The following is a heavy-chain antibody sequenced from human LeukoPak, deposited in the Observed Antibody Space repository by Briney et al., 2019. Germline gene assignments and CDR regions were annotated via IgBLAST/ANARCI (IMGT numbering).Heavy chain of an antibody. CDR1: GYTFTSYY. J-gene: IGHJ4*02. CDR2: INPSGGST. CDR3: AGEPTYYYDSSGYYLDY. V-gene: IGHV1-46*01. Sequence: ASVKVSCKASGYTFTSYYMHWVRQAPGQGLEWMGIINPSGGSTSYAQKFQCRVTMTRDTSTSTVYMELSSLRSEDTAVYYCAGEPTYYYDSSGYYLDYWGQGTLVTVSS. D-gene: IGHD3-22*01.